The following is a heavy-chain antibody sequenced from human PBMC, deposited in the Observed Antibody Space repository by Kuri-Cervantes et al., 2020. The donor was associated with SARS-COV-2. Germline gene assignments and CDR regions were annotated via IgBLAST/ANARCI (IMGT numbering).Heavy chain of an antibody. D-gene: IGHD3-3*01. CDR1: RGPISSSSYY. J-gene: IGHJ3*02. V-gene: IGHV4-39*07. Sequence: SETLSLTCIVSRGPISSSSYYWGWIRQPPGKGLEWIGEINHSGSTNYSPSLKSRVTISVDTSKNQFSLKLSSVTAADTAVYYCVRGHWSGYSNAAEMGAFDIWGQGTMVTVSS. CDR3: VRGHWSGYSNAAEMGAFDI. CDR2: INHSGST.